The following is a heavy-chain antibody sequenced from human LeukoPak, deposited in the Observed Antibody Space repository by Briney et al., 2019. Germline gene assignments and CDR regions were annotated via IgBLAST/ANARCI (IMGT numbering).Heavy chain of an antibody. V-gene: IGHV3-21*01. CDR2: ISSSSSYI. Sequence: GGSLRLSCAASGFTFNTYWMGWVRQAPGKGLEWVSSISSSSSYIYYADSVKGRFTISRDNAKNSLYLQMNSLRAEDTAVYYCARDSSYYYDSSGYYEDYFDYWGQGTLVTVSS. D-gene: IGHD3-22*01. J-gene: IGHJ4*02. CDR3: ARDSSYYYDSSGYYEDYFDY. CDR1: GFTFNTYW.